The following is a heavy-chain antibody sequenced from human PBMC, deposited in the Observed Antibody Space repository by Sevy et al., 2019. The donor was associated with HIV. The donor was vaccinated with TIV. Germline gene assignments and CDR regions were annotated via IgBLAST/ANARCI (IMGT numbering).Heavy chain of an antibody. V-gene: IGHV3-30*18. CDR3: AKGQGYDYIWGNERSEYYFDY. J-gene: IGHJ4*02. Sequence: GESLKISCAASRFTFSTYDIHWVRQAPGKGLEWVAVISHDGSYKYYTDSVKGRFTISRDDSKNKAYLQMNSLRADDSGVYYCAKGQGYDYIWGNERSEYYFDYWGQGTLVTVSS. CDR2: ISHDGSYK. CDR1: RFTFSTYD. D-gene: IGHD3-16*01.